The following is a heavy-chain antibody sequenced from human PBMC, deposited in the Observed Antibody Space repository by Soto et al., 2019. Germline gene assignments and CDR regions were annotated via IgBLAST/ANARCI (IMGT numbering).Heavy chain of an antibody. J-gene: IGHJ4*02. D-gene: IGHD7-27*01. CDR3: VRDLLGSGGHFDY. CDR2: IWYDGSNT. Sequence: GALRLSCAASGFIFRSFGMHWVRQAPGKGLEWVAHIWYDGSNTYYADSVKGRFTISRDNSRNTLYLQMNSLRAEDTAVYHCVRDLLGSGGHFDYWGQGTPVTVSS. CDR1: GFIFRSFG. V-gene: IGHV3-33*01.